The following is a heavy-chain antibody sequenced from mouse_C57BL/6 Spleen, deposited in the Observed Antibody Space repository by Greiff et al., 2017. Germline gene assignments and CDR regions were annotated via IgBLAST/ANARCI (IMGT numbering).Heavy chain of an antibody. D-gene: IGHD2-4*01. Sequence: QVQLKQPGAELVMPGASVKLSCKASGYTFTSYWMHWVKQRPGQGLEWIGAIDPSDSYTNYNHKFKGKSTLTVDKSSRTAYMQLSSLTSEDAAVYYCALIYYDYEGYFDVWGTGTTVTVSS. J-gene: IGHJ1*03. V-gene: IGHV1-69*01. CDR2: IDPSDSYT. CDR1: GYTFTSYW. CDR3: ALIYYDYEGYFDV.